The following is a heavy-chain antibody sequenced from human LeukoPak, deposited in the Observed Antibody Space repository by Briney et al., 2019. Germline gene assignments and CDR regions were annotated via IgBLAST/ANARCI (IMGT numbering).Heavy chain of an antibody. D-gene: IGHD3-3*01. Sequence: GESLKISCKGSGYSFTSYWIGWVRQMPGKGLEWMGIIYPGDSDTRYSPSFQGQVTISADKSISTAYLQWSSLKASDTAMYYCARQGGPYYDFWSGYWAPLNWFDPWGQGTLVTVSS. J-gene: IGHJ5*02. CDR2: IYPGDSDT. CDR1: GYSFTSYW. CDR3: ARQGGPYYDFWSGYWAPLNWFDP. V-gene: IGHV5-51*01.